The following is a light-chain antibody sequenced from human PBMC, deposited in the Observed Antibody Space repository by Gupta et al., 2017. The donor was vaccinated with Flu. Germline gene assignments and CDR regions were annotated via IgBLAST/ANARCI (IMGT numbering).Light chain of an antibody. CDR2: SND. CDR1: SSNIGGNY. CDR3: GKSDDSLNGQV. V-gene: IGLV1-47*02. Sequence: QSVLTQPPSASGTPGQSVTVSCSGSSSNIGGNYVYWYQQVPGAAPKLLIDSNDQRPSGVPDRISGYKSDTSASRAISGLRSEDEADDYCGKSDDSLNGQVFGGGTKLTVL. J-gene: IGLJ3*02.